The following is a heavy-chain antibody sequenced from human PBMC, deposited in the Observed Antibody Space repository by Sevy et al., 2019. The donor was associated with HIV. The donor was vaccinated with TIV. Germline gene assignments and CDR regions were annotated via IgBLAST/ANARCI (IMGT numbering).Heavy chain of an antibody. J-gene: IGHJ4*02. CDR2: ISSNGGST. Sequence: GGSLRLSCSASGFTFSSYAMHWVRQAPGKGLEYVSAISSNGGSTYYADSVKGRFTISRDNSKNTLYLQMRSLRAEDTAVYYCVKDRRNYYGSGSLMNYWGQGTLVTVSS. V-gene: IGHV3-64D*06. CDR1: GFTFSSYA. D-gene: IGHD3-10*01. CDR3: VKDRRNYYGSGSLMNY.